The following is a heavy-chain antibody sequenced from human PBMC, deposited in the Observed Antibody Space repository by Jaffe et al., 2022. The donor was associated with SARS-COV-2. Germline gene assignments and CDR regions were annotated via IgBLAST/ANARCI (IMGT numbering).Heavy chain of an antibody. V-gene: IGHV3-30-3*01. Sequence: QVQLVESGGGVVQPGRSLRLSCAASGFTFSSYAMHWVRQAPGKGLEWVAVISYDGSNKYYADSVKGRFTISRDNSKNTLYLQMNSLRAEDTAVYYCARDRGYCSGGSCYRRRGYYYGMDVWGQGTTVTVSS. J-gene: IGHJ6*02. CDR3: ARDRGYCSGGSCYRRRGYYYGMDV. CDR2: ISYDGSNK. D-gene: IGHD2-15*01. CDR1: GFTFSSYA.